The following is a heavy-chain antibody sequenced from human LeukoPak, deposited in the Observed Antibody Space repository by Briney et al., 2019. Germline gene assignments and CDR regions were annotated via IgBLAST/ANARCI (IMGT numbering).Heavy chain of an antibody. J-gene: IGHJ3*02. V-gene: IGHV1-24*01. CDR1: GYTLTELS. D-gene: IGHD4-17*01. Sequence: ASVKVSCKVSGYTLTELSMHWVRQAPGKGLEWMGGFDPEDGETIYAQKFQGRVTMTTDTSTSAAYMELSSLRSEDTAVYYCATYGEKGAFDIWGQGTMVTVSS. CDR3: ATYGEKGAFDI. CDR2: FDPEDGET.